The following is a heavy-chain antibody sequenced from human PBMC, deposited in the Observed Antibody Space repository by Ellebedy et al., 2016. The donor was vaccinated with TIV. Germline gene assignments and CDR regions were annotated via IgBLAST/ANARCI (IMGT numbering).Heavy chain of an antibody. V-gene: IGHV3-64D*09. CDR2: IGGNGDT. Sequence: GESLKISCSASGFTFSSYAMHWVRQAPGKGLEFVSAIGGNGDTYYADSVKGRFTISRDDSKNALYLQMSSLRSEDTAVHYCVKDRGWLQTDDAFDIWGQGTKVTVSS. J-gene: IGHJ3*02. CDR1: GFTFSSYA. CDR3: VKDRGWLQTDDAFDI. D-gene: IGHD5-18*01.